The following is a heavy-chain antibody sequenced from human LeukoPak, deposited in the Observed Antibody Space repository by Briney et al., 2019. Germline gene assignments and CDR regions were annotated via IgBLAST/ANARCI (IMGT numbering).Heavy chain of an antibody. CDR2: INHSGNT. Sequence: SETLSLTCAVSGESFSGYYWTWIRQPPGKGLEWIGEINHSGNTNYNPSLKSRVTISLDTSKNQFYLKLSSVTAADTAVYYCARLGVIPAAMSYWGQGTLVTVSS. D-gene: IGHD2-2*01. V-gene: IGHV4-34*01. J-gene: IGHJ4*02. CDR3: ARLGVIPAAMSY. CDR1: GESFSGYY.